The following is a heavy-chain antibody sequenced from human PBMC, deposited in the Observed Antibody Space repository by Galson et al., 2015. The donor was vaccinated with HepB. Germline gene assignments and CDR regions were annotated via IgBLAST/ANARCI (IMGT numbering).Heavy chain of an antibody. V-gene: IGHV3-30*04. CDR2: ISYDGSNK. D-gene: IGHD3-10*01. CDR3: ARAVPSGGVRGVRPLCY. J-gene: IGHJ4*02. Sequence: SLRLSCAASGFTFSSYAMHWVRPAPGKGLEWVAVISYDGSNKYYADSVKGRFTISRDNSKNTLYLQMNSLRAEDTAVYYCARAVPSGGVRGVRPLCYWGQGTLVTVSS. CDR1: GFTFSSYA.